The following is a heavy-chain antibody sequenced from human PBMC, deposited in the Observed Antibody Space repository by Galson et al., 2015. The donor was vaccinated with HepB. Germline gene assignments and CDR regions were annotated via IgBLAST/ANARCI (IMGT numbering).Heavy chain of an antibody. V-gene: IGHV4-59*01. CDR3: ARRTRIAAAGVYWYFDL. J-gene: IGHJ2*01. Sequence: ETLSLTCTVSGGSIRSYYWSWIRQPPGKGLEWIGYIYYSGSTNYNPSLKSRVTISVDTSKNQFSLKLSSVTAADTAVYYCARRTRIAAAGVYWYFDLWGRGTLVTVSS. D-gene: IGHD6-13*01. CDR2: IYYSGST. CDR1: GGSIRSYY.